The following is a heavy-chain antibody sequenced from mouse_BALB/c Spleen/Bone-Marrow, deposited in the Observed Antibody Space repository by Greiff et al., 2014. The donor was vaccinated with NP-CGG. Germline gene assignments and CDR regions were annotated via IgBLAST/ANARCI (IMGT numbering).Heavy chain of an antibody. D-gene: IGHD1-1*01. Sequence: VQLKESGGGLVQPGGSLKLSCAASGFDFSGYWMSWVRQAPGKGLEWIGEVNPDSSTINYTPSLKDKFIISRDNAKNTLYLQMSKVRSEDTALYYCARLNYYGSLFVWGAGTTVTVSS. J-gene: IGHJ1*01. CDR2: VNPDSSTI. V-gene: IGHV4-1*02. CDR3: ARLNYYGSLFV. CDR1: GFDFSGYW.